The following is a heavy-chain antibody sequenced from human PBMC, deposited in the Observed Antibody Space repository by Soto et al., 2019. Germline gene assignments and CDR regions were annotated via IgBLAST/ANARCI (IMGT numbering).Heavy chain of an antibody. D-gene: IGHD5-12*01. CDR1: GFTFSNAW. V-gene: IGHV3-15*01. Sequence: EVQLVESGGGLVKPGGSLRLSCAASGFTFSNAWMSWVRQAPGKGLEWVGRIKSKTDDGTTDYAAPVKGRFTISRDDSKNTLYLQMNSLKTEDTAVYYCTTKGQGATGDYWGQGTLVTVSS. CDR3: TTKGQGATGDY. J-gene: IGHJ4*02. CDR2: IKSKTDDGTT.